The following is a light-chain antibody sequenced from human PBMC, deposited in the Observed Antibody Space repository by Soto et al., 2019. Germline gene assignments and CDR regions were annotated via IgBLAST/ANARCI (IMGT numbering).Light chain of an antibody. CDR3: HQYDSWT. Sequence: EIVLTQSPGTLSFSPVERAILSFRASQSVSSSYLAWYQQKPGQAPRLLIYGASSRATGIPDRFSGSGSGTDFTLTISRLEPEDFAVYYCHQYDSWTFGQGTKVDIK. J-gene: IGKJ1*01. CDR2: GAS. CDR1: QSVSSSY. V-gene: IGKV3-20*01.